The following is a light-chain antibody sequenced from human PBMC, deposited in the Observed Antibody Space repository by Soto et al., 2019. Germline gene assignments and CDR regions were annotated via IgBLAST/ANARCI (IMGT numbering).Light chain of an antibody. J-gene: IGLJ1*01. CDR3: CSYTTSNTRQIV. CDR1: SSDVDGYNY. V-gene: IGLV2-14*01. CDR2: DVS. Sequence: QSALTQPASVSGSPGQSMTISCTGTSSDVDGYNYVSWYQQHPGKAPKFMIYDVSNRPSGVSNRFSGSKSGNTASLTISGLQAEDEADYYCCSYTTSNTRQIVFGTGTKVTVL.